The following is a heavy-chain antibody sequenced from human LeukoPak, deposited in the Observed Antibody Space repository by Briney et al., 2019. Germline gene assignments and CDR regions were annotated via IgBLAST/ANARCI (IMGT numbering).Heavy chain of an antibody. CDR2: ISYDGSNK. J-gene: IGHJ4*02. D-gene: IGHD1-20*01. CDR1: GFTFSNYA. CDR3: AREYNWIQQGSFDY. Sequence: GRSLRLSCAASGFTFSNYAMHWVRQAPGKGLEWVAVISYDGSNKYYADSVKGRFTISRDNSKNTLYLQMNSLRTEDTAVYYCAREYNWIQQGSFDYWGQGTLVTVSS. V-gene: IGHV3-30-3*01.